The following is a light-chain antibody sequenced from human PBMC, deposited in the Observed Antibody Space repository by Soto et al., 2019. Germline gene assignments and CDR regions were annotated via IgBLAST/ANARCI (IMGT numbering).Light chain of an antibody. CDR2: DNH. V-gene: IGLV1-51*01. J-gene: IGLJ3*02. CDR1: SSNVGDNF. CDR3: ATWDGSLSVVV. Sequence: QTVVTQPPSVSAAPGQRVTISCSGNSSNVGDNFVSWYQQPPEAAPKLLIYDNHKRPSGIPDRFSGSKSGTSATLGITGLQTGDDAEYYCATWDGSLSVVVFGGGTKLTVL.